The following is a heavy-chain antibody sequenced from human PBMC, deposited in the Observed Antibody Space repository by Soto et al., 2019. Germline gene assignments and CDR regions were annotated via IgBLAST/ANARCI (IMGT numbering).Heavy chain of an antibody. V-gene: IGHV5-51*01. CDR2: ISPGDSNT. CDR3: ARQPGGWYAMDV. D-gene: IGHD6-19*01. CDR1: GYSVSSYW. J-gene: IGHJ6*02. Sequence: GESLKISCKGSGYSVSSYWSGWVRQMPGKGLEWMGIISPGDSNTRYSPSFQGQVTISADKSISTAYLQWSSLKASDTAMYFCARQPGGWYAMDVWGQGTTVTVSS.